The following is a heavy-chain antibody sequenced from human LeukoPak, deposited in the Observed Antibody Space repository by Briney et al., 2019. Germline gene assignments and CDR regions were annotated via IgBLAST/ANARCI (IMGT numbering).Heavy chain of an antibody. CDR1: GFTFSNAW. D-gene: IGHD7-27*01. CDR2: IKSKTDGGTT. Sequence: GGSLRLSCAASGFTFSNAWMSWVRQAPGKGLEWVGRIKSKTDGGTTDYAAPVKGRFTISRDDSKNTLYLQMNSLKTEDTAVYYCTTDLGLNYYFDYWGRGTLVTVSS. J-gene: IGHJ4*02. V-gene: IGHV3-15*01. CDR3: TTDLGLNYYFDY.